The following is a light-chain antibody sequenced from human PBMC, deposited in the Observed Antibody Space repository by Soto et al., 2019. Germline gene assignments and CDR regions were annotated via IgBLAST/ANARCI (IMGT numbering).Light chain of an antibody. CDR2: DAS. CDR1: QSVSSF. V-gene: IGKV3-11*01. Sequence: EIVLTQSPATLSLSPGERATLCCWANQSVSSFLAWYQQKPGQAPRLLLYDASNRATGIPARLSGSGSGTDFPLTIGSLETEDFAVYYCQQSFRRYTSGQGNKLEIK. CDR3: QQSFRRYT. J-gene: IGKJ2*01.